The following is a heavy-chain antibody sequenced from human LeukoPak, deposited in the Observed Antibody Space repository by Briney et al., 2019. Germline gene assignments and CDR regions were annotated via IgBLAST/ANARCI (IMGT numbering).Heavy chain of an antibody. J-gene: IGHJ4*02. Sequence: GGSLRLSCAASGFDFDNYWMSWVRQAPGKGLEWVANIKQDGSEKYYVDSVKGRFTNSRDNAKNSLYLQMNSLRAEDTAVYYCARILGYCSGGSCYFDFDYWGQGTLVTVSS. D-gene: IGHD2-15*01. CDR2: IKQDGSEK. V-gene: IGHV3-7*01. CDR3: ARILGYCSGGSCYFDFDY. CDR1: GFDFDNYW.